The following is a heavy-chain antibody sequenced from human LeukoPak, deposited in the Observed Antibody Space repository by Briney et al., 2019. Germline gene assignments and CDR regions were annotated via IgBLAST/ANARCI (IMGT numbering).Heavy chain of an antibody. CDR1: GFTFSSYW. D-gene: IGHD3-22*01. CDR2: IKQDGSEK. V-gene: IGHV3-7*01. Sequence: AGSLILSCAASGFTFSSYWMSWVRQAPGKGLEWVANIKQDGSEKYYVDSVKGRFTISRDNAKNSPSLQTNSLRAEDTAVYYCARDRGTYYYDSTSHYDAFDIWGQGTMVTVSS. CDR3: ARDRGTYYYDSTSHYDAFDI. J-gene: IGHJ3*02.